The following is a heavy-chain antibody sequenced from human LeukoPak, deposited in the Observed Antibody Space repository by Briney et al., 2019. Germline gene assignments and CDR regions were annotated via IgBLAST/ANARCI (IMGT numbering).Heavy chain of an antibody. J-gene: IGHJ4*02. CDR2: INHSGST. D-gene: IGHD4-17*01. Sequence: PSETLSLTCAVYGGSFSGYYWSWIRQPPGKGLEWIGEINHSGSTNYNPSLKSRVTISVDTSKNQFSLKLSSVTAADTAVYYCARGTVDYGDPFDYWGQGTLVTVSS. V-gene: IGHV4-34*01. CDR1: GGSFSGYY. CDR3: ARGTVDYGDPFDY.